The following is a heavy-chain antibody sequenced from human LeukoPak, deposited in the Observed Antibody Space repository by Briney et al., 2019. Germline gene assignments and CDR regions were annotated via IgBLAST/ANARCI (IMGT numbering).Heavy chain of an antibody. CDR2: IYHSGST. Sequence: PSETLSLTCTVSGGSISSSSYYWGWIRQPPGKGLEWIGEIYHSGSTNYNPSLKSRVTISVDKSKNQFSLKLSSVTAADTAVYYCARGVGAAAGPYNPWDWGQGTLVTVSS. CDR3: ARGVGAAAGPYNPWD. D-gene: IGHD6-13*01. J-gene: IGHJ4*02. V-gene: IGHV4-39*07. CDR1: GGSISSSSYY.